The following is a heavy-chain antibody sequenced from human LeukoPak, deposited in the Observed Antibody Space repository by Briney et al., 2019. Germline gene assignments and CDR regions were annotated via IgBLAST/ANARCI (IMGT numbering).Heavy chain of an antibody. CDR1: GYTFTSYG. CDR2: ISAYNGNT. V-gene: IGHV1-18*01. Sequence: ASVKVSCKASGYTFTSYGISWVRQAPGQGLEWMGWISAYNGNTNYAQKLQGRVTMTTDTPTSTAYMELRSLRSDDTAVYYCARDPGIAVAWSVDYWGQGTLVTVSS. D-gene: IGHD6-19*01. CDR3: ARDPGIAVAWSVDY. J-gene: IGHJ4*02.